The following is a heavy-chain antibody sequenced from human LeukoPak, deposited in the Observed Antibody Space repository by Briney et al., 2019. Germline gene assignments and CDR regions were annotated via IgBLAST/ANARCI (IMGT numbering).Heavy chain of an antibody. CDR1: GFTFSSYG. V-gene: IGHV3-23*01. Sequence: PGGSLRLSCAASGFTFSSYGMSWVRRAPGKGPEWVSGISGSGGNTYYADFVKGRFAISRDNSQNTLYLQMNTLRAEDTAVYHCAKVVSGYDFDCWGQGTLVTVSS. CDR3: AKVVSGYDFDC. CDR2: ISGSGGNT. D-gene: IGHD5-12*01. J-gene: IGHJ4*02.